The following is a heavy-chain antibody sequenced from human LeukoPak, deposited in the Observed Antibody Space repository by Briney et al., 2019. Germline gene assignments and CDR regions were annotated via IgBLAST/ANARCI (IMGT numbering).Heavy chain of an antibody. CDR2: INHSGST. V-gene: IGHV4-34*01. J-gene: IGHJ4*02. CDR1: GGSFSGYY. D-gene: IGHD2-2*01. Sequence: SETLSLTCAVYGGSFSGYYWSWVRQPPGKGREWIGQINHSGSTNYNPSLKSRVTISVDTSKNQFSLKLSSVTAADTAVYYCARDASSTSFDYWGQGTLVTVSS. CDR3: ARDASSTSFDY.